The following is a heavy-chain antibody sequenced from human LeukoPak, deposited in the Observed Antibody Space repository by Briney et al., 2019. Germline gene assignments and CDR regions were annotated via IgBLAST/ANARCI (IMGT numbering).Heavy chain of an antibody. J-gene: IGHJ3*02. Sequence: SETLSLTCSVSGASVSDGNYYWSWIRQPPGKGLEWIGYMFYSESTKYNPSLKRRVTISVDTSKNQFSLRLSSVTAADTAVYYCARGIFGMVINGFDIWGQGTMVTVSS. V-gene: IGHV4-61*01. CDR3: ARGIFGMVINGFDI. CDR1: GASVSDGNYY. D-gene: IGHD3-3*01. CDR2: MFYSEST.